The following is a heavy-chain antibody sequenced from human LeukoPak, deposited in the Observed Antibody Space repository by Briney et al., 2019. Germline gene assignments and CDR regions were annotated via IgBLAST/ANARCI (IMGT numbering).Heavy chain of an antibody. D-gene: IGHD2-2*01. V-gene: IGHV4-30-4*08. CDR1: GGSISSGDYY. CDR2: IYYSGST. J-gene: IGHJ4*02. Sequence: PSETLSLTCTVSGGSISSGDYYWSWIRQPPGKGLEWIGYIYYSGSTYYNPSLKSRVTISVDTSKNQFSLKLSSVTAADTAVYYCASRYCSSTSCFDYWGQGTLVTVSS. CDR3: ASRYCSSTSCFDY.